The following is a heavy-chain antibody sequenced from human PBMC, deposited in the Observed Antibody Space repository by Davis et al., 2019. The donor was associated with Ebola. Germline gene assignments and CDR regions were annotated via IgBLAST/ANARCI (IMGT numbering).Heavy chain of an antibody. Sequence: ASVKVSCKASGFTFTVYYMHWVRQAPGQGLEWMGWISPNTGGTIYAQKFQDRVTMTRDTSISTVYMELSKLRSDDTAVYYCARLGSAPFDYWGQGTLVTVSS. CDR2: ISPNTGGT. V-gene: IGHV1-2*02. CDR3: ARLGSAPFDY. D-gene: IGHD1-26*01. J-gene: IGHJ4*02. CDR1: GFTFTVYY.